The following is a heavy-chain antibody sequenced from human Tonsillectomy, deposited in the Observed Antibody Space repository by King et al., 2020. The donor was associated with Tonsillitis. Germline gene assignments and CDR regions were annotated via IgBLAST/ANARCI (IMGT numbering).Heavy chain of an antibody. D-gene: IGHD4-23*01. Sequence: VQLVESGGGLVQPGGSLRISCAASGFTFSRSAMHWVRLAPGKGLEWVAYIWSDGSDKLYADSVQGRFTISRDNSKSIQKLQLNILRPEDTAVYYCVKDQGAGGSGEYWGQGTLVTVSS. V-gene: IGHV3-30*02. J-gene: IGHJ4*02. CDR2: IWSDGSDK. CDR1: GFTFSRSA. CDR3: VKDQGAGGSGEY.